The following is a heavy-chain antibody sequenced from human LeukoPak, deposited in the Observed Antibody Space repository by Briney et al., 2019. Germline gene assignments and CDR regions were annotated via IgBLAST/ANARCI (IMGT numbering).Heavy chain of an antibody. D-gene: IGHD6-6*01. Sequence: SETLSLTCTVSGGSISSYSWNWIRQPAGKGLEWIGHIYSSGSTNYNPSLKSRVTMFVDMSKNQFSLRLSSVTAADTAVYYCARHRAYSSSSPFDYWGQGTLVTVSS. J-gene: IGHJ4*02. CDR1: GGSISSYS. CDR2: IYSSGST. CDR3: ARHRAYSSSSPFDY. V-gene: IGHV4-4*07.